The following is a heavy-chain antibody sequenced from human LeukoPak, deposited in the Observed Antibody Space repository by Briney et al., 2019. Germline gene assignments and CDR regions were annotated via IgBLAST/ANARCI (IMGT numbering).Heavy chain of an antibody. D-gene: IGHD2-21*02. CDR3: ARLAVTPHLMDY. CDR1: GGSISSSSYY. Sequence: SETLSLTCTVSGGSISSSSYYWGWIRQPPGKGLEWIGYIYYSGSTNYNPSLKSRVTISVDTSKNQFSLKLSSVTAADTAVYYCARLAVTPHLMDYWGQGTLVTVSS. CDR2: IYYSGST. J-gene: IGHJ4*02. V-gene: IGHV4-61*05.